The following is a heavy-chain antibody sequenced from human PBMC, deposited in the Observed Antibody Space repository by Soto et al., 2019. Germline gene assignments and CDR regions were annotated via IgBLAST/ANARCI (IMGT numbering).Heavy chain of an antibody. V-gene: IGHV3-23*01. D-gene: IGHD3-10*01. Sequence: GGSLRLSCAASGLTFSNYAMSWVRQAPGKGLEWVSSISRDGGSTYYADSVKGRFTISRDNSKNTLFLQMDSLRAEDTAEYYCANVVSGSTTYYNFECWGRGTLVTVSS. J-gene: IGHJ4*02. CDR2: ISRDGGST. CDR3: ANVVSGSTTYYNFEC. CDR1: GLTFSNYA.